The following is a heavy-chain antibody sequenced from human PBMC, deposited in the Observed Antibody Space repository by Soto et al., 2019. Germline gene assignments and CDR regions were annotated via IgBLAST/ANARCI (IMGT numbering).Heavy chain of an antibody. V-gene: IGHV3-23*01. CDR1: GFTFSSYA. D-gene: IGHD3-22*01. Sequence: QTGGSLRLSCAASGFTFSSYAMSWVRQAPGKGLEWVSAISGSGGSTYYADSVKGRFTISRDNSKNTLYLQMNSLRAEDTAVYYCAKDYYDSSGYYFGIDYWGQGTLVTVSS. CDR2: ISGSGGST. CDR3: AKDYYDSSGYYFGIDY. J-gene: IGHJ4*02.